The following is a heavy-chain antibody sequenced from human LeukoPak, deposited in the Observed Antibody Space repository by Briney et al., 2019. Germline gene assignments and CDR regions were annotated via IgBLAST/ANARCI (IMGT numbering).Heavy chain of an antibody. CDR3: ARRGPGAAYGMDV. CDR1: GYTFTGYY. V-gene: IGHV1-2*04. Sequence: ASVKVSCKASGYTFTGYYMHWVRQAPGQGLEWMGWINPNSGGTNYAQKFQGWVTMTRDTSISTAYMELSRLRSDDTAVYYCARRGPGAAYGMDVWGKATTVTVSS. J-gene: IGHJ6*04. D-gene: IGHD3-10*01. CDR2: INPNSGGT.